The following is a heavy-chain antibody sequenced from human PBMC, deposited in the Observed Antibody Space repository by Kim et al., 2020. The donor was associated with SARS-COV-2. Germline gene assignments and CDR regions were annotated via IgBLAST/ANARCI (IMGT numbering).Heavy chain of an antibody. J-gene: IGHJ5*02. CDR2: ARNKAASYTK. CDR3: ARVESGNKGFDP. Sequence: GGSLRLSCAASGFTFSDHYMDWVRQAPGKGLEWVGRARNKAASYTKEYAASVKGRFTISRDDSNNSLYLQMNSLKTEDTAVYYCARVESGNKGFDPWGQG. D-gene: IGHD1-26*01. V-gene: IGHV3-72*01. CDR1: GFTFSDHY.